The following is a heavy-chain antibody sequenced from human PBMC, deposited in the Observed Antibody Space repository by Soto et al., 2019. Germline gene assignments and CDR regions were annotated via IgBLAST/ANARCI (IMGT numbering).Heavy chain of an antibody. V-gene: IGHV3-30-3*01. D-gene: IGHD2-8*01. Sequence: QVQLVESGGGVVQPGRSLRLSCAASGFTFSSYAMHWVRQAPGKGLEWVAVISYDGSNKYYADSVKGRFTISRDNSKNTLYLQMTSLRAEDTAVYYCAREYGAGFDYWGQGTLVTVSS. CDR3: AREYGAGFDY. CDR1: GFTFSSYA. CDR2: ISYDGSNK. J-gene: IGHJ4*02.